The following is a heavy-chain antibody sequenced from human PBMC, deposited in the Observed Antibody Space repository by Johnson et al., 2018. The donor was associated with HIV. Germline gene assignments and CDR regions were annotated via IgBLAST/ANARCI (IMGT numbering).Heavy chain of an antibody. V-gene: IGHV3-30-3*01. D-gene: IGHD6-13*01. CDR2: ISYDGSNK. J-gene: IGHJ3*02. Sequence: QVQLVESGGVVVQPGGSLRLSCAASGFTFSSYAMHWVRQAPGKGLEWVALISYDGSNKYYADSVKGRFTISRDNTKNTLYLQMNSLKTEDTAVYYCANVLEYKGAAGAWAFDIWGQGTMVTVSS. CDR1: GFTFSSYA. CDR3: ANVLEYKGAAGAWAFDI.